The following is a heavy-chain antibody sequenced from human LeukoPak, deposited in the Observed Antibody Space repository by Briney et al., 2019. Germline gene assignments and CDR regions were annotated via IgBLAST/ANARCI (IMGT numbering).Heavy chain of an antibody. CDR3: ATATYYYDSSGYYPIEYFQH. Sequence: ASVKVSCKVSGYTPTELSMHWVRQAPGKGLEWMGGFDPEDGETIYAQKFQGRVTMIEDTSTDTAYMELSSLRSEDTAVYYCATATYYYDSSGYYPIEYFQHWGQGTLVTVSS. J-gene: IGHJ1*01. CDR2: FDPEDGET. D-gene: IGHD3-22*01. V-gene: IGHV1-24*01. CDR1: GYTPTELS.